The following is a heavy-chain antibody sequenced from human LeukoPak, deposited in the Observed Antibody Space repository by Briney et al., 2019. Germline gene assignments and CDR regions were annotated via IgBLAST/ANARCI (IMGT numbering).Heavy chain of an antibody. J-gene: IGHJ4*02. CDR2: IYYSGST. D-gene: IGHD3-10*01. Sequence: PSETLSLTCAVSGGFINSVNYYWTWIRQPPGKGLEWIGYIYYSGSTYCNPSLNSRVTISVDTSKNQFSLKLSSVTATDTAVYYCARAGKYFGSGTWAGLVDFWGLGTLVTVSS. CDR1: GGFINSVNYY. CDR3: ARAGKYFGSGTWAGLVDF. V-gene: IGHV4-30-4*08.